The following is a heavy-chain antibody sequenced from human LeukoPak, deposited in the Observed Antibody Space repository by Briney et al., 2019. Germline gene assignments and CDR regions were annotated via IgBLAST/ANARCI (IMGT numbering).Heavy chain of an antibody. CDR2: FYTSGST. Sequence: SETLSLTCPVSGGSISSYYWSWIRQPPGKGLKWIGYFYTSGSTNYNPSLKSRVTISVDTSKNQFSLKLSSVTAADTAVYYCARVGYDILTGYYGDAFDIWGQGTMVTVSS. CDR1: GGSISSYY. D-gene: IGHD3-9*01. CDR3: ARVGYDILTGYYGDAFDI. J-gene: IGHJ3*02. V-gene: IGHV4-59*01.